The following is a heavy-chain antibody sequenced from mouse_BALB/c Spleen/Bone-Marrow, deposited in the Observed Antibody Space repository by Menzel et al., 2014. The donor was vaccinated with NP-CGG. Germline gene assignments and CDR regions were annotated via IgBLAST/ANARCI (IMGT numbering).Heavy chain of an antibody. J-gene: IGHJ2*01. CDR3: VRETTVVADFDY. CDR2: IHYSGST. Sequence: EVKLQESGPDLVKPSQSLSLTCTVAGYSITSGYGWHWIRQFPGNKLEWMGYIHYSGSTNYNPSLQSRISITRDTSKNQFFLQLSSVTTEDTATYYCVRETTVVADFDYWGQGTTLTVSS. CDR1: GYSITSGYG. V-gene: IGHV3-1*02. D-gene: IGHD1-1*01.